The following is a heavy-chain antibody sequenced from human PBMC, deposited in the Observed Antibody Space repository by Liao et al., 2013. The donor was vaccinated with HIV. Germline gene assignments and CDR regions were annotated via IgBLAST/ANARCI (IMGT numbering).Heavy chain of an antibody. CDR1: GGSISSYY. J-gene: IGHJ4*02. Sequence: QVQLQESGPGLVKPSETLSLTCTVSGGSISSYYWSWIRQPPGKGLEWIGYIYYSGSTNYNPSLKSRVTISVDTSKNQFSLKLSSVTAADTAVYYCAREGRSGYSFDYWGQGNPGHRLL. V-gene: IGHV4-59*01. CDR3: AREGRSGYSFDY. CDR2: IYYSGST. D-gene: IGHD5-12*01.